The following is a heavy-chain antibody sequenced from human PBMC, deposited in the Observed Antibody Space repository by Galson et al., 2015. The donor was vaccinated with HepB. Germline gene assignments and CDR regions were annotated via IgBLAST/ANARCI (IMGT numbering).Heavy chain of an antibody. Sequence: SLRLSCAASGLTFASYAMNWVRQAPGKGLEWVSTVGSNTYYADSVKGRFTISRDNSKNTLYLQMDSLRAEDTAVYYCAKVSYDSSGYLDDYFDYWGQGTLVTVSS. D-gene: IGHD3-22*01. CDR2: VGSNT. J-gene: IGHJ4*02. V-gene: IGHV3-23*01. CDR3: AKVSYDSSGYLDDYFDY. CDR1: GLTFASYA.